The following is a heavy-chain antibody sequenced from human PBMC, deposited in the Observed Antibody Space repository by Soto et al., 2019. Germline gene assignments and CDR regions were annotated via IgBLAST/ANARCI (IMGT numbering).Heavy chain of an antibody. V-gene: IGHV4-30-4*01. J-gene: IGHJ4*02. Sequence: QIQLHESGPGLVKPSQTLSLTCTVSGGSIRSGDYYWSWIRQTPERGLEWCGYVHYSGNTFYNPSLKSRAPISLDTSRNQSSLNLSSVTAADSAVYYCARVIMAADHFDSWGQAALVTVSP. D-gene: IGHD6-13*01. CDR3: ARVIMAADHFDS. CDR1: GGSIRSGDYY. CDR2: VHYSGNT.